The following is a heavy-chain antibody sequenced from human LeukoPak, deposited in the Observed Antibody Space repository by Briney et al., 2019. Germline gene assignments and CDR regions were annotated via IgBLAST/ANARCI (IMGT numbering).Heavy chain of an antibody. D-gene: IGHD5-18*01. CDR3: ATVSTAMVKGTTRTPFDY. V-gene: IGHV1-24*01. Sequence: GASVKVSCKVSGYTLTELSMHWVRQAPGKGLEWMGGFDPEDGETIDEQKFQGRVTMTEDTSTDTAYMELSSLRSEDTAVYYCATVSTAMVKGTTRTPFDYWGQGTLVTVSS. CDR1: GYTLTELS. J-gene: IGHJ4*02. CDR2: FDPEDGET.